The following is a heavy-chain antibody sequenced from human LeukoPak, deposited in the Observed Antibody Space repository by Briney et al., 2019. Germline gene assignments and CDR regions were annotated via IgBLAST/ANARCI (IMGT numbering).Heavy chain of an antibody. CDR2: IITILGIA. CDR3: ARGEDSGGNLVDY. D-gene: IGHD2-15*01. J-gene: IGHJ4*02. Sequence: SVKVSCKASGGTFSRYAISWVRQAPGQGLEWMGRIITILGIANYAQEFQGRVTITADKSTSTAYMEVGSLRSEDTAVYYCARGEDSGGNLVDYWGQGTLVTVSS. V-gene: IGHV1-69*04. CDR1: GGTFSRYA.